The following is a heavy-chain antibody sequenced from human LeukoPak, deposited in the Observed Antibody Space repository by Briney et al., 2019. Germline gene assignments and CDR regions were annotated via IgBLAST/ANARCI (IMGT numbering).Heavy chain of an antibody. J-gene: IGHJ5*02. D-gene: IGHD3-16*02. CDR3: ARGDPRMITFGGVIVEYPNNWFDP. CDR2: IIPIFGTA. V-gene: IGHV1-69*13. Sequence: SVKVSCKASGGTFSSYAISWVRQAPGQGLEWMGGIIPIFGTANYTQKFQGRVTITADESTSTAYMELSSLRSEDTAVYYCARGDPRMITFGGVIVEYPNNWFDPWGQGTLVTVSS. CDR1: GGTFSSYA.